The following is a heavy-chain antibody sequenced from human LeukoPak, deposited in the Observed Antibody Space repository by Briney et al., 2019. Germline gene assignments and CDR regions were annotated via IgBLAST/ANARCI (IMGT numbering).Heavy chain of an antibody. CDR3: ASRSLTLAAARCFDD. D-gene: IGHD2-15*01. V-gene: IGHV4-34*01. CDR2: IDHRGIS. Sequence: SETLSHTCAVHGESFSAYFWSWIRQVPGRGLEWIGEIDHRGISNYNPSLKSRATILVDTSNNRFSLSLASVTAADTATYYCASRSLTLAAARCFDDWGQGTVVTVSS. CDR1: GESFSAYF. J-gene: IGHJ4*03.